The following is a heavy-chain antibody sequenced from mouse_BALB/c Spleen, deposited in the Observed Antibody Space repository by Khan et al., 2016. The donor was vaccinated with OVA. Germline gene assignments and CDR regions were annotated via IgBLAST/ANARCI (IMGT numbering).Heavy chain of an antibody. D-gene: IGHD1-3*01. CDR3: ARGKWAWFAY. V-gene: IGHV5-17*02. CDR2: ISSDSITL. J-gene: IGHJ3*01. CDR1: GFTFSSFG. Sequence: EVQVVESGGGLVQPGGSRKLSCAASGFTFSSFGMHWVRQAPEKGLEWVAYISSDSITLYYADTVKGRVTISRDNPRNTLFLQMTSLRSEDTAIYYCARGKWAWFAYWGQGTLVTVSA.